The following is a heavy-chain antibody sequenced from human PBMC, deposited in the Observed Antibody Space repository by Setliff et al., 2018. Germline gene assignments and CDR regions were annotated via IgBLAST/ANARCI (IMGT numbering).Heavy chain of an antibody. Sequence: GGSLRLSCAASGFTFSSYGMHWVRQAPGKGLEWVAVIWYDGSNKYYADSVKGRFTISRDNSENTLYLQMNSLRAEDTAVYYCARNWATAQHYYYGMDVWGQGTTVTVSS. CDR1: GFTFSSYG. CDR3: ARNWATAQHYYYGMDV. CDR2: IWYDGSNK. V-gene: IGHV3-33*01. D-gene: IGHD2-21*02. J-gene: IGHJ6*02.